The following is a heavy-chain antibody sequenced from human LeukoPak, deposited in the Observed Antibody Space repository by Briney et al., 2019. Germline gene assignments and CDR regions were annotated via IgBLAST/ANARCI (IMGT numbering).Heavy chain of an antibody. J-gene: IGHJ4*02. Sequence: SETLSLTCTVSGGSISSYYWSWIRQPPGKGLEWIGSINYSGTTYYTPSLKGRVAISVDTSKNQFYLRLTSVNAADTALYYCARDVPSGRFDYWGRGTLVTVSS. CDR3: ARDVPSGRFDY. CDR2: INYSGTT. CDR1: GGSISSYY. V-gene: IGHV4-59*12.